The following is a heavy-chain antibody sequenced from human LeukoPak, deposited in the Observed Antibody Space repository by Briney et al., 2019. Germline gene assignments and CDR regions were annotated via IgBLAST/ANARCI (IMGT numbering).Heavy chain of an antibody. V-gene: IGHV3-23*01. CDR3: ARVIPYSSGWYVLLY. CDR2: ISGSGGST. J-gene: IGHJ4*02. D-gene: IGHD6-19*01. CDR1: GFTFSSYA. Sequence: PGGSLRLSCAASGFTFSSYAMSWVRQAPGKGLERVSAISGSGGSTYYADSVKGRFTISRDNSKNTLYLQMNSLRAEDTAVYYCARVIPYSSGWYVLLYWGQGTLVTVYS.